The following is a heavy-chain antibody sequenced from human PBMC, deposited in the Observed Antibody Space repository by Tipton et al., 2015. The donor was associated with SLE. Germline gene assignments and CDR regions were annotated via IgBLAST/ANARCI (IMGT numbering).Heavy chain of an antibody. J-gene: IGHJ4*02. CDR2: ISSSSSTI. CDR3: AKPGRSRGVVGALGY. CDR1: GFTFSSYS. Sequence: GSLRLSCAASGFTFSSYSMNWVRQAPGKGLEWVSYISSSSSTIYYADSVKGRFTISRDKAKNSLYLQMNSLRAEDTAVYYCAKPGRSRGVVGALGYWGQGTLVTVSS. V-gene: IGHV3-48*01. D-gene: IGHD1-26*01.